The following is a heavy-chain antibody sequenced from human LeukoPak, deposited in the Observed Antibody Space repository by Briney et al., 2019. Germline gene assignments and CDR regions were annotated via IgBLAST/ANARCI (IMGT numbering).Heavy chain of an antibody. CDR2: IRGKAYGGTT. CDR3: AKPADSNYVPYFDL. J-gene: IGHJ2*01. D-gene: IGHD4-11*01. CDR1: GFNFGNQA. V-gene: IGHV3-49*04. Sequence: GGSLRLSCTASGFNFGNQAMSWVRQAPGKGLEWVGFIRGKAYGGTTEYAASVKGRFTISRDDSKNTLYLQMNSLRAEDTAVYYCAKPADSNYVPYFDLWGRGTLVTVSS.